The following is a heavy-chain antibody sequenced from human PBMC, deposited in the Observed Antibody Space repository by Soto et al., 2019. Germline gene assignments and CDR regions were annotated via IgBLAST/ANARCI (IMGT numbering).Heavy chain of an antibody. J-gene: IGHJ6*03. CDR2: ISAYNGNT. D-gene: IGHD2-2*02. CDR3: AREFVVVPAAIPVAPYYYYYMDV. V-gene: IGHV1-18*01. CDR1: GYTFTSYG. Sequence: ASVKVSCKASGYTFTSYGISWVRQAPGQGLEWMGWISAYNGNTNYAQKLQGRVTMTTDTSTSTAYMELRSLRSDDTAVYYCAREFVVVPAAIPVAPYYYYYMDVWGKGTTVTVSS.